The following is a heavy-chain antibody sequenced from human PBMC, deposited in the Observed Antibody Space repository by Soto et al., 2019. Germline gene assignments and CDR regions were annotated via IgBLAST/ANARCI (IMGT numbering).Heavy chain of an antibody. V-gene: IGHV3-11*06. Sequence: SLRLSCAASGFTFSDYYLSWIRQAPGKGLEWVSYISSSSSYTNYADSVKGRFTISRDNAKNSLYLQMNSLRAEDTAVYYRASARVRYNWNYYDDWGQGTLVTVSS. CDR1: GFTFSDYY. CDR2: ISSSSSYT. CDR3: ASARVRYNWNYYDD. J-gene: IGHJ4*02. D-gene: IGHD1-20*01.